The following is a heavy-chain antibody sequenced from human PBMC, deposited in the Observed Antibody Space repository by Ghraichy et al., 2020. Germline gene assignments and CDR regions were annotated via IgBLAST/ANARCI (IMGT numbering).Heavy chain of an antibody. D-gene: IGHD6-19*01. V-gene: IGHV4-39*01. CDR2: IYYSRST. Sequence: SETLSLTCTVSGGSISSSSYYWGWIRQPPGKGLEWIGSIYYSRSTYYNPSLKSRVTISVDTSKNQFSLKLSSVTAADTAVYYCARRGYSSGWYAEGGMDVWGQGTTVTVSS. CDR1: GGSISSSSYY. CDR3: ARRGYSSGWYAEGGMDV. J-gene: IGHJ6*02.